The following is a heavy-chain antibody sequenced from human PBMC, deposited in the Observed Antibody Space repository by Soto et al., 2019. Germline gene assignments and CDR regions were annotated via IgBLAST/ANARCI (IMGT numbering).Heavy chain of an antibody. CDR2: LYDVDGT. D-gene: IGHD1-1*01. Sequence: GGSLRLSCAALGFTVSGKRYVAWVRQAPGKGLEWISALYDVDGTFYADSVKGRFTTSSDSSKTTVYLQMDGLRPDDTAVYYCASWHEREHAYDVWGRGTTVTVSS. J-gene: IGHJ3*01. CDR1: GFTVSGKRY. V-gene: IGHV3-53*01. CDR3: ASWHEREHAYDV.